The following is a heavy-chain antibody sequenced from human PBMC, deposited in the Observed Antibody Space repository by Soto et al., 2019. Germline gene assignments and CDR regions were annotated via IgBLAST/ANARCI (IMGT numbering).Heavy chain of an antibody. Sequence: PGGSLRLSCAASGFTFDDYAMHWVRQVLGKGLEWVSSISWNSGNIGYADSVKGRFTTSRDNAKNSLYLQMNSLRAEDTAVYYCARDPDSSGWYNWFDPWGQGTLVTVSS. J-gene: IGHJ5*02. CDR1: GFTFDDYA. CDR2: ISWNSGNI. D-gene: IGHD6-19*01. CDR3: ARDPDSSGWYNWFDP. V-gene: IGHV3-9*01.